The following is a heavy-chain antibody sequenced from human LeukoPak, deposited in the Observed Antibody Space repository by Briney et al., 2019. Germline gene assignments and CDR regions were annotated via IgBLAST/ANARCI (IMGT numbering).Heavy chain of an antibody. Sequence: PGGSLRLSCAASGVTFSSYSMNWVRQAPGKGLEWVSSISSRSTYIYYADSVKGRFTISRDNATNSLYLQMNSLRAEDTAVYYCAKDRGIISDYWGQGTLVTVSS. D-gene: IGHD3-10*01. CDR3: AKDRGIISDY. V-gene: IGHV3-21*04. CDR1: GVTFSSYS. J-gene: IGHJ4*02. CDR2: ISSRSTYI.